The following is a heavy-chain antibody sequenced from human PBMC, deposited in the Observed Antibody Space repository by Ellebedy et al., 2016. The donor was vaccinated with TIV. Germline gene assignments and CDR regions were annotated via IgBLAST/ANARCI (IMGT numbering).Heavy chain of an antibody. J-gene: IGHJ4*02. CDR1: GFTFSSYW. Sequence: GESLKISCAASGFTFSSYWMSWVRQAPGKGLEWVANIKQDGSEKYYVDSVKGRFTISRDNAKNSLYLQMNSLRAEDTAVYYCARANSPIYSGYLIWGQGTLVTVSS. CDR3: ARANSPIYSGYLI. V-gene: IGHV3-7*01. CDR2: IKQDGSEK. D-gene: IGHD5-12*01.